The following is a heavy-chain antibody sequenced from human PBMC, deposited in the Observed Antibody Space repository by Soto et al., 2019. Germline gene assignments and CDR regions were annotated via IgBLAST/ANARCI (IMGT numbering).Heavy chain of an antibody. D-gene: IGHD1-1*01. Sequence: WTWIRQSPGKGLEWIGEIHPSGSTYYNPSFRSRVTISVDTSKNQFSLKLTSLTAADTAIYYCARGRDEYKLGNVWGHGTTVTVSS. J-gene: IGHJ6*02. CDR3: ARGRDEYKLGNV. V-gene: IGHV4-34*01. CDR2: IHPSGST.